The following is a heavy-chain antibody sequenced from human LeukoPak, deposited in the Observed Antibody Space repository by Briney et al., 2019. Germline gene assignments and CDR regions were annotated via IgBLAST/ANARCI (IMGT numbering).Heavy chain of an antibody. Sequence: PGGSLRLSCAASGFTFSSSAMNWVRQAPGKGLEWVSAISVSGGTTYHADSVKGRFTISRDNYKNTLYLQMNSLTAEDTAVYYCVKLHLGPDSWDQGTLVTVSS. CDR3: VKLHLGPDS. CDR2: ISVSGGTT. CDR1: GFTFSSSA. V-gene: IGHV3-23*01. J-gene: IGHJ4*02.